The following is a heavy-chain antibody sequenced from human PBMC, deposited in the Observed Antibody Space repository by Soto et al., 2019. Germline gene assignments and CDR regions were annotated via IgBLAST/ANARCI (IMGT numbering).Heavy chain of an antibody. D-gene: IGHD2-2*01. CDR1: GYTFTSYA. CDR3: ARGYCSSTSCSTYYYYYGMDV. J-gene: IGHJ6*02. CDR2: INAGNGNT. Sequence: ASVKVSCKASGYTFTSYATHWVRQAPGQRLEWMGWINAGNGNTKYSQKFQGRVTITRDTSASTAYMELSSLRSEDTAVYYCARGYCSSTSCSTYYYYYGMDVWGQGTTVTVYS. V-gene: IGHV1-3*01.